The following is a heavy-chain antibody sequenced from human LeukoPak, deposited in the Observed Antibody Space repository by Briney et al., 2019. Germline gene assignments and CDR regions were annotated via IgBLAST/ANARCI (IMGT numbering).Heavy chain of an antibody. V-gene: IGHV5-51*01. Sequence: GESLKISCKGSGYSFTSYWIGWVRQMPGKGLEWMGFIYPGDSDTRYSPSFQGQVTISADKSISTAYLQWSSLKASDTAMYYCARPYYDSSGNNWFDPWGQGTLVTVSS. CDR1: GYSFTSYW. J-gene: IGHJ5*02. CDR2: IYPGDSDT. CDR3: ARPYYDSSGNNWFDP. D-gene: IGHD3-22*01.